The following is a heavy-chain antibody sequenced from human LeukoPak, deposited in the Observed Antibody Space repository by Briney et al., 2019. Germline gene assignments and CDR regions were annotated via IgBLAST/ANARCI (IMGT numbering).Heavy chain of an antibody. D-gene: IGHD6-13*01. Sequence: ASVNVSCQASGYTFTSYEINWVRQATGQGREWMGWMNPKSGETGYAQKFQGRVTMTRYTSISTAYMELSSLRSEDTAVYYCARGGSSSWYGWGDWFDPCGQGTLVTVSS. V-gene: IGHV1-8*01. J-gene: IGHJ5*02. CDR3: ARGGSSSWYGWGDWFDP. CDR2: MNPKSGET. CDR1: GYTFTSYE.